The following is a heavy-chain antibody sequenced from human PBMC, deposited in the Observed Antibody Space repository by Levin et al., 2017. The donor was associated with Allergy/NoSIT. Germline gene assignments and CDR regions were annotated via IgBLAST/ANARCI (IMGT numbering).Heavy chain of an antibody. CDR3: ARESVGTGDGMDV. CDR2: ISSSGSTI. J-gene: IGHJ6*02. V-gene: IGHV3-48*03. D-gene: IGHD1-1*01. CDR1: GFTFSSYE. Sequence: PGGSLRLSCAASGFTFSSYEMNWVRQAPGKGLEWVSYISSSGSTIYYADSVKGRFTISRDNAKNSREVQMNSLRAEDTAVYYCARESVGTGDGMDVWGQGTTVTVSS.